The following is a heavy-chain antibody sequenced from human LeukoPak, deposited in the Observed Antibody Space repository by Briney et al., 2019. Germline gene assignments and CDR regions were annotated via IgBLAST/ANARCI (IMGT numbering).Heavy chain of an antibody. CDR1: GFTFSSYW. D-gene: IGHD3-3*01. V-gene: IGHV3-7*01. J-gene: IGHJ6*03. Sequence: GGSLRLSCAASGFTFSSYWMTWVRQAPGQGLEWVAIIGAGGSGKYYVHSVKGRFTISRDNAKNSLYLQVNSLRAEDTAVYYCARLVYDFWSGVWEGYYMDGWGKGTTVTVSS. CDR3: ARLVYDFWSGVWEGYYMDG. CDR2: IGAGGSGK.